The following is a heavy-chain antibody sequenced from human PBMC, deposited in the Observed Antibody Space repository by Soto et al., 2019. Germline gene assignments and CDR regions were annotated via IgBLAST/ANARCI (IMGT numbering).Heavy chain of an antibody. Sequence: QVQLVESGGGLVEPGGSLRLSCAASGFTFSGSYMNWIRQAPGKGLEWVSYISNSGSTIYNAGSVKGRFTISRDNAKNSLSLQMNSLRAEDTAVYYCARGRYSGGGPYYFDYWGQGTLVTVSS. CDR3: ARGRYSGGGPYYFDY. J-gene: IGHJ4*02. D-gene: IGHD6-19*01. V-gene: IGHV3-11*01. CDR2: ISNSGSTI. CDR1: GFTFSGSY.